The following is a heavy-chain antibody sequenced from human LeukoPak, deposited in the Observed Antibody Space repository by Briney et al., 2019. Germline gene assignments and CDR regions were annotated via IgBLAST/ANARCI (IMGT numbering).Heavy chain of an antibody. Sequence: SETLSLTCAVYGGSFSGYYWSWIRQPPGKGLEWIGEINHSGSTNYNPSLKSRVTISVDTSKNQFSLKLSSVTAAGTAVYYCARAACYSQDYYYYMDVWGKGTTVTVSS. CDR2: INHSGST. CDR1: GGSFSGYY. CDR3: ARAACYSQDYYYYMDV. D-gene: IGHD2-2*02. J-gene: IGHJ6*03. V-gene: IGHV4-34*01.